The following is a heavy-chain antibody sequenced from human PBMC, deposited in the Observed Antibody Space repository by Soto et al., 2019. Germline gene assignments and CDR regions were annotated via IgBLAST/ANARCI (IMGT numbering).Heavy chain of an antibody. CDR2: IYYSGST. CDR3: AREARWIQLKYYYYGMDV. CDR1: GGSVSSGSYY. V-gene: IGHV4-61*01. J-gene: IGHJ6*02. Sequence: SETLSLTCTVSGGSVSSGSYYWSWIRQPPGKGLEWIGYIYYSGSTNYNPSLKSRVTISVDTSKNQFSLKLSSVTAADTAVYYCAREARWIQLKYYYYGMDVWGQGTTVTVSS. D-gene: IGHD5-18*01.